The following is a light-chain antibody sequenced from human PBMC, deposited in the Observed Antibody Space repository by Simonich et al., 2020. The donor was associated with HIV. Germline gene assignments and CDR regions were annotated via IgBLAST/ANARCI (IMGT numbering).Light chain of an antibody. CDR1: QSLLHSNGYNY. CDR3: MQAVQTPPT. J-gene: IGKJ4*01. Sequence: DIVMTQSPLSLPVTPGEPASISCRSSQSLLHSNGYNYLDWYLQKNGQSPQLLIYLGSNRAAGVPDRFSGSGSGTDFTLKISRVEAEDVGVYYCMQAVQTPPTFGGGTKVEIK. V-gene: IGKV2-28*01. CDR2: LGS.